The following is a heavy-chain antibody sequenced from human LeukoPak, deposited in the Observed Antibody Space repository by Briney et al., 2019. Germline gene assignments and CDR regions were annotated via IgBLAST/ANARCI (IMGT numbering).Heavy chain of an antibody. CDR1: GGTFSSYA. J-gene: IGHJ4*02. Sequence: ASVKVSCKASGGTFSSYAISWVRQAPGQGLEWMGGIIPIFGTANYAQKFQGRVTITTDESTSTAYMELSSLRSEDTAVYYCARDGGGYYDSSGFPYWGRGTLVTVSS. CDR3: ARDGGGYYDSSGFPY. D-gene: IGHD3-22*01. V-gene: IGHV1-69*05. CDR2: IIPIFGTA.